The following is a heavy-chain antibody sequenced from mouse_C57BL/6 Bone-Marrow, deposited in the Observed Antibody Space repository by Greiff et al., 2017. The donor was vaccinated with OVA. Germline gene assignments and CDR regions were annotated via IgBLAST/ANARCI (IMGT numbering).Heavy chain of an antibody. CDR1: GFNIKDYY. Sequence: VQLKESGAELVRPGASVKLSCTASGFNIKDYYMHWVKQRPEQGLEWIGRIDPEDGDTEYAPKFQGKATMTADTSSNTAYLQLSSLTSEDTAVYYCTIHYYGRWFAYWGQGTLVTFSA. J-gene: IGHJ3*01. CDR2: IDPEDGDT. CDR3: TIHYYGRWFAY. V-gene: IGHV14-1*01. D-gene: IGHD1-1*01.